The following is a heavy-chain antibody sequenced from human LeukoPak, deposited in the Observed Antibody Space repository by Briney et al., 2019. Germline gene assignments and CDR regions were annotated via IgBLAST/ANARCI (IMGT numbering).Heavy chain of an antibody. V-gene: IGHV4-61*02. J-gene: IGHJ4*02. CDR2: VYSSGNT. CDR1: GDSISSGTYY. D-gene: IGHD6-6*01. Sequence: SETLSLTCTVSGDSISSGTYYWSWIRQPAGKGLEWIGRVYSSGNTNYNPSLKSRATISVDTSKNQYSLNLSSVTPADTAVYYCARGGASSKFFDAWGQGTLVTVSS. CDR3: ARGGASSKFFDA.